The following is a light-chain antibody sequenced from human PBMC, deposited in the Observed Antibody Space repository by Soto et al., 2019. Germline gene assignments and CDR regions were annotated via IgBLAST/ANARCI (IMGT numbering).Light chain of an antibody. CDR2: DVS. CDR3: CSYTRRGTLI. V-gene: IGLV2-14*01. J-gene: IGLJ1*01. CDR1: SSDIGDYNY. Sequence: QSALTQPASVSGSPGQSITISCVGTSSDIGDYNYVSWYQQHPGKVPKVIIYDVSNRPSGVSYRFSATKSGNTASLTISGLLAEDEADYYCCSYTRRGTLIFGTGTKVTVL.